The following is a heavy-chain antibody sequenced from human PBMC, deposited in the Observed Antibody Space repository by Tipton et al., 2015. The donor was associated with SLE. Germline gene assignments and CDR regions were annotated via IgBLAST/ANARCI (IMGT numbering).Heavy chain of an antibody. CDR2: INHSGTT. D-gene: IGHD6-19*01. CDR1: DGSFSGYC. Sequence: TLSLTCAVYDGSFSGYCWSWIRQPPGKGLEWIGEINHSGTTNYDPSLKSRVTISVDTSKNQFSLKLSPVTAADTAVYYCARDPFRGLAVAASAYWGQGTLVTVSS. V-gene: IGHV4-34*01. CDR3: ARDPFRGLAVAASAY. J-gene: IGHJ4*02.